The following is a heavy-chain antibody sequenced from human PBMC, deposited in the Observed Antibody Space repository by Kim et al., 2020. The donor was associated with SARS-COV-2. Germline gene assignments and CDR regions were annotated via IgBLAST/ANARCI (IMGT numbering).Heavy chain of an antibody. CDR2: FDPEDGET. Sequence: ASVKVSCKVSGYTLTELSMHWVRQAPGKGLEWMGGFDPEDGETIYAQKFQGRVTMTEDTSTDTAYMELSSLRSEDTAVYYCATDPYGSGSYPLDYWGQGTLVTVSS. D-gene: IGHD3-10*01. V-gene: IGHV1-24*01. J-gene: IGHJ4*02. CDR3: ATDPYGSGSYPLDY. CDR1: GYTLTELS.